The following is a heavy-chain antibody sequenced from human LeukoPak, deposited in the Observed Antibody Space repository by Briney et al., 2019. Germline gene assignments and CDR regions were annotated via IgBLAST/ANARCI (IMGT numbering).Heavy chain of an antibody. Sequence: SETLSLTCTVSGGSISSYYWSWIRQPPGKGLEWIGYIYYSGSTNYNPSLKSRVTISVDTSKNQFSLKLSSVTAADTAVYYCARGRDSGRYFDYWGQGTLVTVSS. V-gene: IGHV4-59*01. J-gene: IGHJ4*02. D-gene: IGHD1-26*01. CDR2: IYYSGST. CDR3: ARGRDSGRYFDY. CDR1: GGSISSYY.